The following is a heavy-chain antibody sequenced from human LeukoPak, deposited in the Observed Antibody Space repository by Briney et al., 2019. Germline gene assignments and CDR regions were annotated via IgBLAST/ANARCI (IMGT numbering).Heavy chain of an antibody. V-gene: IGHV4-38-2*02. D-gene: IGHD6-13*01. CDR3: ARVTAAAGPFDY. J-gene: IGHJ4*02. CDR1: GYSISSGYY. CDR2: IYHSGST. Sequence: PSETLSLTCTVSGYSISSGYYWAWIRQPPGKGLEWIGSIYHSGSTYYNPSLKSRVTISVDTSKNQFSLKLSSVTAADTAVYYCARVTAAAGPFDYWGQGTLVTVSS.